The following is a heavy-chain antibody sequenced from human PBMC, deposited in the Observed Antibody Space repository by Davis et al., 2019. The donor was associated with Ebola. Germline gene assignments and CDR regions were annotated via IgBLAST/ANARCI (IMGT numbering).Heavy chain of an antibody. V-gene: IGHV3-23*01. Sequence: GESLKISCAASGFTFSSYAMSWVRQAPGKGLEWVSAISGSGGSTYYADSVKGRFTISRDNSKNTLYLQMNSLRAEDTAVYYCAKDGDYRPFDYWGQGTLVTVSS. CDR1: GFTFSSYA. CDR3: AKDGDYRPFDY. CDR2: ISGSGGST. J-gene: IGHJ4*02. D-gene: IGHD4-17*01.